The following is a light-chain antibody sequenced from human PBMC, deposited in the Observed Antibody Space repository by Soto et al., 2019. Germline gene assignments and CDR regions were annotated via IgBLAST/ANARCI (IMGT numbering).Light chain of an antibody. J-gene: IGLJ3*02. V-gene: IGLV8-61*01. Sequence: QTVVTQEPSFSVSPGRTVTLTCGLTSGSVSSSYYPSWYQQTPGQSPRTLIYTTKTHSSGVPDRFSGSIVGNKAALTITGAQADDESDYYCVLYMGSGIWVFGGGTQLTVL. CDR1: SGSVSSSYY. CDR3: VLYMGSGIWV. CDR2: TTK.